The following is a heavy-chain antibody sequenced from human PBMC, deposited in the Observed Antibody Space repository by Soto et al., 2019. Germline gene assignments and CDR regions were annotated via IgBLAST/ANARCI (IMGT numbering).Heavy chain of an antibody. CDR1: RHSFNRYY. J-gene: IGHJ6*02. Sequence: ASVKVSCKASRHSFNRYYMHWMRQAPGQGLEWMGIINPTGGATTYAQKFQGRFTMTGDPSTTTVYMELRSLRPEDTAVYFCAREGFDYVLRHGMDVWG. CDR3: AREGFDYVLRHGMDV. CDR2: INPTGGAT. D-gene: IGHD3-16*01. V-gene: IGHV1-46*02.